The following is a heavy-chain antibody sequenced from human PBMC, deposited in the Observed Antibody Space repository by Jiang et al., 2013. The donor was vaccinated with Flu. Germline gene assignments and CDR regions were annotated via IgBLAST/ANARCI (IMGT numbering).Heavy chain of an antibody. J-gene: IGHJ4*02. CDR3: ARSWHYGSGSHHPLY. Sequence: GPGLVKPSETLSLTCTVSGGSISSYYWSWIRQPPGKGLEWIGYIYYSGSTNYNPSLKSRVTISVDTSKNQFSLKLGSVTAADTAVYYCARSWHYGSGSHHPLYWGQGTLVTVSS. V-gene: IGHV4-59*08. D-gene: IGHD3-10*01. CDR2: IYYSGST. CDR1: GGSISSYY.